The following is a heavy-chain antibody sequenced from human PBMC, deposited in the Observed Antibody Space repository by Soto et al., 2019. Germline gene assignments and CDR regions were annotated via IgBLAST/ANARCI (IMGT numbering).Heavy chain of an antibody. D-gene: IGHD3-3*01. CDR1: GYTFTSYA. CDR2: INAGNGNT. Sequence: GASVKVSCKASGYTFTSYAMHWVRQAPGQRLEWMGWINAGNGNTKYSQKFQGRVTITRDTSASTAYMELSSLRSEDTAVYYCACTIGNDFWSPENWFDPWGQGTLVTVSS. V-gene: IGHV1-3*01. CDR3: ACTIGNDFWSPENWFDP. J-gene: IGHJ5*02.